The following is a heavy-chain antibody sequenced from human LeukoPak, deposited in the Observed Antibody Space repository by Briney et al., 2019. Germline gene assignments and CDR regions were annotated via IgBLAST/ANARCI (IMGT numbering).Heavy chain of an antibody. J-gene: IGHJ6*02. V-gene: IGHV3-23*01. CDR2: ISGSGGST. D-gene: IGHD3-10*01. Sequence: GGSLRLSYAASGFTFSSYAMSWVRQAPGKGLEWVSGISGSGGSTYYADSVKGRFTISRDNSKNTLYLQMNSLRAEDTAVYYCAKDWKMVRGVTRAQHYGMDVWGQGTTVTVSS. CDR3: AKDWKMVRGVTRAQHYGMDV. CDR1: GFTFSSYA.